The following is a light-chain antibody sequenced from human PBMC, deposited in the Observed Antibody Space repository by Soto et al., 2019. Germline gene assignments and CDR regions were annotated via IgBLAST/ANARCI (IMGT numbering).Light chain of an antibody. CDR2: DVS. V-gene: IGLV2-14*03. Sequence: QSALTQPTSVSGSPGQSIAISCTGTSLDVGSDYNYVSWYQQHPGNAPKLMVYDVSTRPSGVSNRLSGSKSGTTASLTISGLQAEDEADYYCCSYTSISTYVFGTGTKLTVL. J-gene: IGLJ1*01. CDR1: SLDVGSDYNY. CDR3: CSYTSISTYV.